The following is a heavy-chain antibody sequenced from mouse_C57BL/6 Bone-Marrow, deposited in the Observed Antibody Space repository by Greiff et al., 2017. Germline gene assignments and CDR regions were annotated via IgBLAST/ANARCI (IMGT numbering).Heavy chain of an antibody. J-gene: IGHJ3*01. CDR2: ISSGGSYT. Sequence: EVHLVESGGDLVKPGGSLKLSCAASGFTFSSYGMSWVRQTPDKRLEWVATISSGGSYTYYPDSVKGRFTISRDNAKNTLYLQMSSLKSEDTAMYYCARHEGLRRFAYGGQGTLVTVSA. V-gene: IGHV5-6*01. CDR3: ARHEGLRRFAY. CDR1: GFTFSSYG. D-gene: IGHD2-4*01.